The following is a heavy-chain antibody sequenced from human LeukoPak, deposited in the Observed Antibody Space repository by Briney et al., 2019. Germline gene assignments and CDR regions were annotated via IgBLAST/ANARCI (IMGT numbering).Heavy chain of an antibody. CDR3: ASALSKHYDFWSGYSDYFDY. CDR2: IIPIFGTA. D-gene: IGHD3-3*01. Sequence: GSSVKVSCKASGGTFSSYAISWVRQAPGQGLEWLGGIIPIFGTANYAQKFQGRVTITTDESTSTAYMELSSLRSEDTALYYCASALSKHYDFWSGYSDYFDYLGQGTLVTVSS. J-gene: IGHJ4*02. V-gene: IGHV1-69*05. CDR1: GGTFSSYA.